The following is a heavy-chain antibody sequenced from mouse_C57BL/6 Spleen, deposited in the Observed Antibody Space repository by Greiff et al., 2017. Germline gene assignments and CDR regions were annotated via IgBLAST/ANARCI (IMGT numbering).Heavy chain of an antibody. J-gene: IGHJ4*01. Sequence: VQLQQSGAELARPGASVKLSCKASGYTFTSYGISWVKQRPGQGLEWIGEIYPRSGNTYYNEKFKGKATLTADKSSSTAYMELRSLTSEDSAVYFCARDIYYGSSYDYAMDYWGQGTSVTVSS. D-gene: IGHD1-1*01. V-gene: IGHV1-81*01. CDR3: ARDIYYGSSYDYAMDY. CDR2: IYPRSGNT. CDR1: GYTFTSYG.